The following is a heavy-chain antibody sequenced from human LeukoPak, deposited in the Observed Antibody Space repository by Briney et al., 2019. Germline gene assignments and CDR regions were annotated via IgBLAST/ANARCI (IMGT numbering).Heavy chain of an antibody. Sequence: SETLSLTCTVSGVSISNYYWTWVRQSPGKGLEWIGYIHYSESTNYNPSLKGRVTISADTSKNQFSLKLSSVTAADTAVYYCARDRFYDSTGFRRLDFWGQGVLVTVSS. CDR1: GVSISNYY. D-gene: IGHD3-22*01. V-gene: IGHV4-59*01. CDR3: ARDRFYDSTGFRRLDF. CDR2: IHYSEST. J-gene: IGHJ4*02.